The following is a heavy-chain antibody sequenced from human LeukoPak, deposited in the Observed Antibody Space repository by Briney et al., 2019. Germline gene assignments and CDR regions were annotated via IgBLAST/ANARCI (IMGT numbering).Heavy chain of an antibody. D-gene: IGHD4-17*01. V-gene: IGHV1-58*02. CDR2: IVVGSGNT. J-gene: IGHJ4*02. Sequence: SVKVSCKASGFTFTSSAMQWVRQARGQRLEWIGWIVVGSGNTNYAQKFQERVTITRDMSTSTAYMELSSLRSEDTAVYYCVAGAVTTGNPFDYWGQGTLVTVSS. CDR3: VAGAVTTGNPFDY. CDR1: GFTFTSSA.